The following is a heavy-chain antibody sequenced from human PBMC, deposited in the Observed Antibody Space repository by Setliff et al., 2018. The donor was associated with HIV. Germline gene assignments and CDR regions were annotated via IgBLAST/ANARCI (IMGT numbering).Heavy chain of an antibody. CDR1: GGSISSYY. CDR3: ARAPANYHDSSGFYYGGDYYFDF. J-gene: IGHJ4*02. V-gene: IGHV4-4*07. D-gene: IGHD3-22*01. CDR2: THSSGNT. Sequence: SETLSLTCTVSGGSISSYYWTWIRQPAGKGLEWIGRTHSSGNTNYNPSLKSRITMSLDTSKSQFSLRLTSVTAADTAVYYCARAPANYHDSSGFYYGGDYYFDFWGQGTLVTVSS.